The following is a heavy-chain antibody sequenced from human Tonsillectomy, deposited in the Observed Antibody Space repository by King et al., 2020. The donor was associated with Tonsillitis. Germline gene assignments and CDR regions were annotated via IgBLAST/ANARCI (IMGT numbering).Heavy chain of an antibody. Sequence: VQLVESGGGLVQPGGSLRLSCAASGFTFSSYAMSWVRQAPGKGLEWVSAISGSGGSTYYADSVKGRFTISRDNSKNTLYLQMNSLRAEDTAVYYGATSTRHDYYYYMDVWGKGTTVTVSS. D-gene: IGHD5/OR15-5a*01. CDR2: ISGSGGST. J-gene: IGHJ6*03. CDR1: GFTFSSYA. CDR3: ATSTRHDYYYYMDV. V-gene: IGHV3-23*04.